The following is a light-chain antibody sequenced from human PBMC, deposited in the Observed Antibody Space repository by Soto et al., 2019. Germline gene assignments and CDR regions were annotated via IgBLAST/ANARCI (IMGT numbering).Light chain of an antibody. J-gene: IGKJ2*01. CDR3: QQSYSTPYS. Sequence: DIQMTQSPSSLSASVGDRVTITCRASRSIGNYLNWYQQKPESAPKLLIYLTSSLQSGVPSRSSGSGSGTDFTLTISSLQPEDFATYYCQQSYSTPYSFGQGTKVDIK. V-gene: IGKV1-39*01. CDR2: LTS. CDR1: RSIGNY.